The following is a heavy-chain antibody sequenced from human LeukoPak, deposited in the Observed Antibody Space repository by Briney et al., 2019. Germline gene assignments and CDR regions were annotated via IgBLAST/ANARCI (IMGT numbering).Heavy chain of an antibody. Sequence: PGGSLRLSCAASGFTFSSYAMSWVRRAPGKGLEWVSAISGSGGSTYYADSVKGRFTISRDNSKNTLYLQMNSLRAEDTAVYYCAKGSNSWLAARRYVDYWGQGTLVTVSS. CDR3: AKGSNSWLAARRYVDY. D-gene: IGHD6-6*01. V-gene: IGHV3-23*01. J-gene: IGHJ4*02. CDR1: GFTFSSYA. CDR2: ISGSGGST.